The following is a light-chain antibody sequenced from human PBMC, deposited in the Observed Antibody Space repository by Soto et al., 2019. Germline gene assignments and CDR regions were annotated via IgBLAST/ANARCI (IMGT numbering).Light chain of an antibody. J-gene: IGKJ1*01. V-gene: IGKV3-15*01. CDR1: QSVSNK. Sequence: EIVLTQSPGTLSLSPGERATLSCRASQSVSNKLAWYQQKPGQALRLLIYGASTRATGIPARFSGSGSGTEFTLIISSLQSEDSAVYYCQQYNSWLWTFGQGTKVDIK. CDR3: QQYNSWLWT. CDR2: GAS.